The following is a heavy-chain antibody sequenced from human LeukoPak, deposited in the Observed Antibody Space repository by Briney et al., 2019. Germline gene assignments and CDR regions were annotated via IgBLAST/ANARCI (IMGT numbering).Heavy chain of an antibody. CDR2: ISSSGSTI. Sequence: PGGSLRLSCAASGFTFSSYEMNWVRQAPGKGLEWASYISSSGSTIYYADSVKGRFTISRDDSKNTAYLQMNSLKTEDTAVYYCARVSDIVVVTALDAFDIWGQGTMVTVSS. J-gene: IGHJ3*02. CDR1: GFTFSSYE. D-gene: IGHD2-21*02. V-gene: IGHV3-48*03. CDR3: ARVSDIVVVTALDAFDI.